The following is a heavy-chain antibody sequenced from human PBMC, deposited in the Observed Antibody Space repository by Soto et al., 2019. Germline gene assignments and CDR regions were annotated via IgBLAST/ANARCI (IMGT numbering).Heavy chain of an antibody. D-gene: IGHD3-10*01. Sequence: GASVKVSCKASGYTFTSYAMHWVRQDPGQRLEWMGWINAGNGNTKYSQKFQGRVTITRDTSASTAYMELSSLRSEDTAVYYCARALGVRGVIRYYYGMDVWGQGTTVTVSS. V-gene: IGHV1-3*01. CDR3: ARALGVRGVIRYYYGMDV. CDR1: GYTFTSYA. CDR2: INAGNGNT. J-gene: IGHJ6*02.